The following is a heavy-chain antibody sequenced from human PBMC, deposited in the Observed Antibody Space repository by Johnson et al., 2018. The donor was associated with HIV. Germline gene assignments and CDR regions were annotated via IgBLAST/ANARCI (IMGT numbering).Heavy chain of an antibody. V-gene: IGHV3-53*01. Sequence: VQLVESGGGSIQPGGSLRLSCAASGFTVSSNYMSWVRQAPGKGLVWVSIIYSGGSTYNADSVKGRFTISRDNSKNTLYLQMNSLRAEDTAVYYCARVSIWSGYYRGAFDIWGQGTMVTVSS. CDR1: GFTVSSNY. J-gene: IGHJ3*02. CDR3: ARVSIWSGYYRGAFDI. CDR2: IYSGGST. D-gene: IGHD3-3*01.